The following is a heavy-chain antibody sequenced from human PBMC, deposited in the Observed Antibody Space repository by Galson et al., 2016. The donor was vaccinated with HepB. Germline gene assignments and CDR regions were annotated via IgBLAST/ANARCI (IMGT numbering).Heavy chain of an antibody. CDR2: IGAYNGDT. Sequence: SVKVSCKASGYSFRNFGITWVRQAPGQGLEWMGWIGAYNGDTKYGQNLQGRITLTTDTSTDTAYMELRSLRSNDTAVYYCARTGSRVATTWGQGTLVTVSS. CDR3: ARTGSRVATT. J-gene: IGHJ4*02. CDR1: GYSFRNFG. V-gene: IGHV1-18*01. D-gene: IGHD5-12*01.